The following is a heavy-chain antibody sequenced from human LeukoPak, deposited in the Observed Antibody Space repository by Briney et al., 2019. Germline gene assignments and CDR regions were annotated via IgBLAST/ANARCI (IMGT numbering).Heavy chain of an antibody. D-gene: IGHD1-26*01. CDR2: IYSGGTT. V-gene: IGHV3-66*01. CDR1: GSTFGSYG. CDR3: ARGRVGPYPGTYY. J-gene: IGHJ4*02. Sequence: GGSLRLSCAASGSTFGSYGMSWVRQAPGKGLEWVSVIYSGGTTYYADSVKGRFTISRDNSKNTLYLQMNTLRVEDTAVYYCARGRVGPYPGTYYWGQGTLVTVSS.